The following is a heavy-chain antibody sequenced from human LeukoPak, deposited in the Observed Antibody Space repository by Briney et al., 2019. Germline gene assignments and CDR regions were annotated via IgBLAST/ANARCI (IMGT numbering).Heavy chain of an antibody. CDR1: VYIFTRYY. CDR2: IKPNSDGT. Sequence: SVKVCCSPAVYIFTRYYMHGVSQAAGRGLEWMGWIKPNSDGTNYAQKFQGRGTMTRYTSIRTAYMELSRLRTDEPAVYYCARLLRPSLSCDYWGQGTLVTVSS. J-gene: IGHJ4*02. CDR3: ARLLRPSLSCDY. D-gene: IGHD3-16*02. V-gene: IGHV1-2*02.